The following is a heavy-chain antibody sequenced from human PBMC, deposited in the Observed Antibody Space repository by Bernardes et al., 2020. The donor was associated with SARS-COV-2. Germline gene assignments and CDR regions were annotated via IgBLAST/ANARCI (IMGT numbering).Heavy chain of an antibody. Sequence: GGSLRLCCSVSGFTFSNYAMNWVRQAPGKGLEWVSGISGRGGTTFYADSVKGRFTVSRDNFKNMLYLQLNSLRAEDTAVYYCAKDSVDGGSGYYYGDYCGVDVWGQGTTVTVSS. CDR2: ISGRGGTT. V-gene: IGHV3-23*01. CDR1: GFTFSNYA. J-gene: IGHJ6*02. CDR3: AKDSVDGGSGYYYGDYCGVDV. D-gene: IGHD3-22*01.